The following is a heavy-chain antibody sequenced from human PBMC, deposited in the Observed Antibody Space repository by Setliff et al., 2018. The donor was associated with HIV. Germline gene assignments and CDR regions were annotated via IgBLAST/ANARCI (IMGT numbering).Heavy chain of an antibody. CDR3: ARRKTHDYDGNSVYFDF. Sequence: NPSETLSLTCVVSGYSISNTGHYWGWIRQPPGKGLEWIGSIYHTGDTYDNPSLKNRVTISRDTSKDRFSLNLRSVTAADTAIYYCARRKTHDYDGNSVYFDFWGQRILVTVSS. CDR1: GYSISNTGHY. D-gene: IGHD4-17*01. J-gene: IGHJ4*02. V-gene: IGHV4-38-2*01. CDR2: IYHTGDT.